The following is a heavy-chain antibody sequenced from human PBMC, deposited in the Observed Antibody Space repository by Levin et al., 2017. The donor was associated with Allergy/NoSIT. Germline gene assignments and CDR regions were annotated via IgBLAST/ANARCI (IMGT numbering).Heavy chain of an antibody. Sequence: GGSLRLSCAASGFTFSSYDMHWVRQATGKGLEWVSAIGTAGDTYYPGSVKGRFTISRENAKNSLYLQMNSLRAGDTAVYYCARGTDSSGYPYYYYGMDVWGQGTTVTVSS. V-gene: IGHV3-13*01. D-gene: IGHD3-22*01. J-gene: IGHJ6*02. CDR3: ARGTDSSGYPYYYYGMDV. CDR2: IGTAGDT. CDR1: GFTFSSYD.